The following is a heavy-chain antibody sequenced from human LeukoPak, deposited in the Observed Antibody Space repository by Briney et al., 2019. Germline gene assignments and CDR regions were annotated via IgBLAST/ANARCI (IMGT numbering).Heavy chain of an antibody. D-gene: IGHD6-19*01. CDR3: AREMLAAVAAQS. J-gene: IGHJ5*02. CDR1: AFTFSNYS. CDR2: ITISSSYI. V-gene: IGHV3-21*01. Sequence: GGSLRLSCAASAFTFSNYSMNWVRQAPGKGQELVSSITISSSYIYYADSVKGRFTISRDNAKNSLYLQMNSLRAEDTAVYYCAREMLAAVAAQSWGQGTLVTVSS.